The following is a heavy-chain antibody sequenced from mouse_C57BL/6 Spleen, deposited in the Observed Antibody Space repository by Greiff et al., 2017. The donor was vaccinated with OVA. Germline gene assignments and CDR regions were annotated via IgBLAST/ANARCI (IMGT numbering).Heavy chain of an antibody. CDR1: GYAFSSSW. V-gene: IGHV1-82*01. CDR2: IYPGDGDT. Sequence: VQLVESGPELVKPGASVKISCKASGYAFSSSWMNWVKQRPGKGLEWIGRIYPGDGDTNYNGKFKGKATLTADKSSSTAYMQLSSLTSEDSAVYFCARSAYGSSPYAMDYWGQGTSVTVSS. J-gene: IGHJ4*01. CDR3: ARSAYGSSPYAMDY. D-gene: IGHD1-1*01.